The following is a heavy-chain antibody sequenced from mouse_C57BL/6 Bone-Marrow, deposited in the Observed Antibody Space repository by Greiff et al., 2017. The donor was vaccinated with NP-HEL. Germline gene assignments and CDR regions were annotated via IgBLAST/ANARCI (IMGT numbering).Heavy chain of an antibody. D-gene: IGHD1-1*01. V-gene: IGHV1-72*01. CDR2: IDPYSGGT. Sequence: QVQLQQPGAELVMPGASVKLSCKASGYTFTSYLMPWVKQRPGPGLEWVGRIDPYSGGTKYNEKFKSKATLTVDKPSRTAYMQLNSLTSEDSAVYYCARYYYGSSSFDYWGQGTTLTVSS. CDR1: GYTFTSYL. CDR3: ARYYYGSSSFDY. J-gene: IGHJ2*01.